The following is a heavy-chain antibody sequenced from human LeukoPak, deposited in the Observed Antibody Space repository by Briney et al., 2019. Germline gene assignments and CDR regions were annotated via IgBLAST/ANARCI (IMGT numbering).Heavy chain of an antibody. J-gene: IGHJ3*02. CDR2: ISWNSGGI. CDR3: AKDMWSEVPRYLHCGSVTCKVGAYDI. CDR1: GFTFNDYA. V-gene: IGHV3-9*01. Sequence: PGGSLRLSCTTSGFTFNDYAMHWVRQAPGKGLEWVSGISWNSGGIGYAGSVRGRFTISRDNAKNSLYLQMNSLKSEDSALYYCAKDMWSEVPRYLHCGSVTCKVGAYDIWGQGTMVAVSS. D-gene: IGHD2-21*01.